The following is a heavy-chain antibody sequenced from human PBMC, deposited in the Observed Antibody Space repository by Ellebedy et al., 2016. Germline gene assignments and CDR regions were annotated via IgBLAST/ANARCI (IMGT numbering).Heavy chain of an antibody. CDR3: GRTISGYQAIGA. CDR2: IYYSGTT. J-gene: IGHJ5*02. V-gene: IGHV4-59*01. Sequence: SETLSLXXSVSGGSISNYYWGWIRQPPGKGLEWIGYIYYSGTTNYSPSLKSRATISVDVAKNQFSLNLNSVTAADTAVYYCGRTISGYQAIGAWGQGTLVTVSS. D-gene: IGHD3-10*02. CDR1: GGSISNYY.